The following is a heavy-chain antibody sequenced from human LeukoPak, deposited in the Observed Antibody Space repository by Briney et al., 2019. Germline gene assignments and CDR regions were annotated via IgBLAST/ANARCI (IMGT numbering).Heavy chain of an antibody. Sequence: GGTLRLSCAASGFTFSSHGMNWVRQAPGKGLEWVSGISPSGGITYYTDSVKGRFTISRDNSKNTVSLQMTSLRDEDTALYYCAKDATAVPGTVYMDVWGKGTTVTVSS. J-gene: IGHJ6*03. CDR1: GFTFSSHG. CDR2: ISPSGGIT. V-gene: IGHV3-23*01. D-gene: IGHD6-19*01. CDR3: AKDATAVPGTVYMDV.